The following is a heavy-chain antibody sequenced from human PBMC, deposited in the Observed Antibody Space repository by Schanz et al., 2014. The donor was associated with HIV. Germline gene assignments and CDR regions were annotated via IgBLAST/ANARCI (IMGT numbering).Heavy chain of an antibody. CDR3: SRVGGWGAFDF. D-gene: IGHD3-10*01. V-gene: IGHV3-33*01. CDR2: IWYDGSNK. J-gene: IGHJ3*01. Sequence: VQLVESGGGVVQPGRSLRLSCAASGFTFSSYGMHWVRQAPGKGLEWVAVIWYDGSNKYYADSVKGRFTISRDNSKNTLYLQMSSLRAEDTAVYYCSRVGGWGAFDFWGQGTMLTVSS. CDR1: GFTFSSYG.